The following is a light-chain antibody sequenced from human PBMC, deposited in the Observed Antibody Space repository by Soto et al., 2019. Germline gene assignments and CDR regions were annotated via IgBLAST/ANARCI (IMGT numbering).Light chain of an antibody. CDR2: EVS. V-gene: IGLV2-14*01. CDR1: SRDVGGYNY. Sequence: QSALAQPASVSGSPGQSITISCAGTSRDVGGYNYVSWYQQHPGKAPKLMIYEVSDRPSGVSNRVSGSKSGDTASLTISGRQAEDEADYYCSSYTSSSTYVFGTGTQLTVL. CDR3: SSYTSSSTYV. J-gene: IGLJ1*01.